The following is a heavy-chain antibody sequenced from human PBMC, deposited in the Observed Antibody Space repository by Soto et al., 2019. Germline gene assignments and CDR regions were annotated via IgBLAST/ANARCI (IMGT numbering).Heavy chain of an antibody. CDR3: ARGQDIVVVLRNYYYGMDV. Sequence: QVQLQESGPGLVKPSGTLSLTCAVSGGSISSSNWWSWVRQPPGKGLEWIGEFYHSGSTNYNPSLKSRVTISVDKSKSQFSLKLSSVTAADTAVYYCARGQDIVVVLRNYYYGMDVWGQGTTVTVSS. V-gene: IGHV4-4*02. D-gene: IGHD2-2*01. CDR1: GGSISSSNW. CDR2: FYHSGST. J-gene: IGHJ6*02.